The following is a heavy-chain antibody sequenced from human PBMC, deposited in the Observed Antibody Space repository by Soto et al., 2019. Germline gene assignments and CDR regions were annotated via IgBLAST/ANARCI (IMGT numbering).Heavy chain of an antibody. CDR2: ISAYNGNT. D-gene: IGHD3-10*01. J-gene: IGHJ4*02. Sequence: ASVKVSCKASGYTFTSYGISWVRQAPGQGLEWMGWISAYNGNTNYAQKLQGRVTMTTDTSTSTAYMGLRSLRSDDTAVYYCARSEMGLLPTDYWGQGTLVTVSS. V-gene: IGHV1-18*01. CDR3: ARSEMGLLPTDY. CDR1: GYTFTSYG.